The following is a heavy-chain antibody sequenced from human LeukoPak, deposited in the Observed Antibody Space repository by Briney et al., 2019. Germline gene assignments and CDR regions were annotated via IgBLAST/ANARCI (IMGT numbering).Heavy chain of an antibody. D-gene: IGHD2-21*02. CDR3: ARVDLTETLICGGDCRNWFDP. V-gene: IGHV3-7*01. J-gene: IGHJ5*02. CDR1: GFTFSSYA. Sequence: PGGSLRLSCAASGFTFSSYAMSWVRQAPGKGLEWVANIKQDGSEKYYVDSVKGRFSISRDNAKNSLYLQMNSLRAEDTAVYYCARVDLTETLICGGDCRNWFDPWGQGTLVTVSS. CDR2: IKQDGSEK.